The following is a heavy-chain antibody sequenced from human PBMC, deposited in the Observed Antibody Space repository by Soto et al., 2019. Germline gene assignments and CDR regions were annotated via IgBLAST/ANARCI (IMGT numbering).Heavy chain of an antibody. Sequence: PSETLSLTCTVSGGSMNNIYWSWIRQSPEKGLEWVGYIYYNGSTNYNPSLKSRVTISVDTSKNQFSLKLTSVTAADTAVYYCARVPWGVGATTLDYWGQGTLVTVSS. CDR1: GGSMNNIY. V-gene: IGHV4-59*01. D-gene: IGHD1-26*01. J-gene: IGHJ4*02. CDR3: ARVPWGVGATTLDY. CDR2: IYYNGST.